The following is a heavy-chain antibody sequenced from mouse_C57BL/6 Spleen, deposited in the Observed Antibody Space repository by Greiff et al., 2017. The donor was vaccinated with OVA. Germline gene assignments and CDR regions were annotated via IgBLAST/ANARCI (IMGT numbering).Heavy chain of an antibody. CDR1: GFTFSSYA. Sequence: EVQLVESGGGLVKPGGSLKLSCAASGFTFSSYAMSWVRQTPEKRLEWVATISDGGSYTYYPDNVTGRFTISRDNAKNNLYLQMSHLKSEDTAMYYCARSSRAMDYGGQGTSVTVSA. J-gene: IGHJ4*01. CDR2: ISDGGSYT. CDR3: ARSSRAMDY. V-gene: IGHV5-4*01.